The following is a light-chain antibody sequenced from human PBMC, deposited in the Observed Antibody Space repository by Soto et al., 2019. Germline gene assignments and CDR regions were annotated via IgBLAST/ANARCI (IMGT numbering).Light chain of an antibody. J-gene: IGKJ5*01. Sequence: EIVMTQSPDTLSVSPGDRAALSCRTSQSVSSDLAWYQQKPGQAPRLLIYGASTRATGIPARFSGSGSGTEFTLTISSLQSEDFAVYYCHHYSSWPPYTFGQGTRLEIK. CDR1: QSVSSD. CDR3: HHYSSWPPYT. CDR2: GAS. V-gene: IGKV3D-15*01.